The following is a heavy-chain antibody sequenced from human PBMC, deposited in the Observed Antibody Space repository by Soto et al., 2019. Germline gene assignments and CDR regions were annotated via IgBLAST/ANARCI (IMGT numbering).Heavy chain of an antibody. J-gene: IGHJ4*02. CDR2: ISYDGSNK. CDR1: GFTFSSYA. V-gene: IGHV3-30-3*01. CDR3: AAPVSGDYFDY. D-gene: IGHD4-17*01. Sequence: GGSLRLSCAASGFTFSSYAMHWVCQAPGKGLEWVAVISYDGSNKYYADSVKGRFTISRDNSKNTLYLQMNSLRAEDTAVYYCAAPVSGDYFDYWGQGTLVTVSS.